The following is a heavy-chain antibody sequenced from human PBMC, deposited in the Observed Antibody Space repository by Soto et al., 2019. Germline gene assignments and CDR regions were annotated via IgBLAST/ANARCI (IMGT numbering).Heavy chain of an antibody. CDR1: GWSISSYY. D-gene: IGHD3-22*01. V-gene: IGHV4-34*01. J-gene: IGHJ4*02. CDR3: ARGGYEGSGYYRPRYFDY. CDR2: INHSGST. Sequence: SETLSLTCTVSGWSISSYYWSWIRQPPGKGLEWIGEINHSGSTNYNPSLKSRVTISVDTSKNQFSLKLSSVTAADTAVYYCARGGYEGSGYYRPRYFDYWGQGTLVTVSS.